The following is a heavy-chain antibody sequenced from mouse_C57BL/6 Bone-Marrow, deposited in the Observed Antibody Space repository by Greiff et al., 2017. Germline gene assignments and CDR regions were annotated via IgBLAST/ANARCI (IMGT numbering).Heavy chain of an antibody. CDR2: IYPGDGDT. CDR3: ASITTVVAYYAMDY. CDR1: GYAFSSSW. Sequence: QVQLQQSGPELVKPGASVKISCKASGYAFSSSWMNWVKQRPGKGLEWIGRIYPGDGDTNYNGKFKGKATLTADKSSSTAYMQLSSLTSEDSAVYFCASITTVVAYYAMDYWGQGTLVTVSS. J-gene: IGHJ4*01. V-gene: IGHV1-82*01. D-gene: IGHD1-1*01.